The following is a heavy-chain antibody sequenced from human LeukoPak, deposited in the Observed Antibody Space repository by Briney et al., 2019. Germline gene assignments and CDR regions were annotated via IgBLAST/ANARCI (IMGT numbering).Heavy chain of an antibody. CDR1: GYTFTSYY. Sequence: ASVKVSCKASGYTFTSYYMHWVRQAPGQGLERMGIINPSGGSTSYAQKFQGRVTMTRDTSTSTVYMELSSLRSEDTAVYYCARGFVEYSSSSDPDYWGQGTLVTVSS. J-gene: IGHJ4*02. CDR2: INPSGGST. CDR3: ARGFVEYSSSSDPDY. D-gene: IGHD6-6*01. V-gene: IGHV1-46*01.